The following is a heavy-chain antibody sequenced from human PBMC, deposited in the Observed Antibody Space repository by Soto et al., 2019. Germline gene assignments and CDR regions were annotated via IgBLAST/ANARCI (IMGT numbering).Heavy chain of an antibody. CDR3: ATHFFSRQYDDFWRGYMDYRWYVMDV. D-gene: IGHD3-3*01. CDR1: GGSFSGYY. CDR2: INHSGST. V-gene: IGHV4-34*01. J-gene: IGHJ6*02. Sequence: AETLSSAFAVYGGSFSGYYWSWIRQSPGEGRGWIGEINHSGSTNYNPSLKSRVTISVETSKNQFSLKLSSVTAADTAVYYCATHFFSRQYDDFWRGYMDYRWYVMDVWGQGTTVTVSS.